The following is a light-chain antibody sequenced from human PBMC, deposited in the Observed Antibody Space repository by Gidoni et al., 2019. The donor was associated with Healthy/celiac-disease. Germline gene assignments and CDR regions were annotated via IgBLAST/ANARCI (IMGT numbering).Light chain of an antibody. CDR1: QSVLYSSNNKNY. CDR3: QQYYSTPFT. V-gene: IGKV4-1*01. J-gene: IGKJ3*01. Sequence: DIVMTQSPDSLAVSLGERATINCKSSQSVLYSSNNKNYLAWYQQKPGQPPKLLIYWASTRESGVPYRFSGSGSGTDITLTSSSLQAEDVAVYYCQQYYSTPFTFGPGTKVDIK. CDR2: WAS.